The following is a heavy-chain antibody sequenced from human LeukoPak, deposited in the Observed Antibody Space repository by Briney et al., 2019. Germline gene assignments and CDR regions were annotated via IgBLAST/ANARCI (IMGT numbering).Heavy chain of an antibody. J-gene: IGHJ3*02. CDR1: GGSISSGSYY. Sequence: SETLSLTCTVSGGSISSGSYYWNWIRQPAGKGLEWIGLIYTSGSTKYNPSLQSRVTISVDTSKNQFSLSLSSVTAADTAVYYCARGPYSSSWYPWNAFDIWGQGTMVTVSS. CDR3: ARGPYSSSWYPWNAFDI. V-gene: IGHV4-61*02. CDR2: IYTSGST. D-gene: IGHD6-13*01.